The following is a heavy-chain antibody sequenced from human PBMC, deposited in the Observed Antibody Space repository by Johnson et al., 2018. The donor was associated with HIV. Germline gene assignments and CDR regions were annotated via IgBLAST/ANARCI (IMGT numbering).Heavy chain of an antibody. CDR2: MSGSGGST. Sequence: VQLVESGGGVVQPGRSLRLSCAASGFSFSSYGMHWVRQLPGKGLEWVSAMSGSGGSTYYADSVKGRFTISRDNSKNTLYLQMNSLRAEDTAVYYCARREPGGGFDIWGQGTMVTVSS. CDR1: GFSFSSYG. V-gene: IGHV3-23*04. CDR3: ARREPGGGFDI. D-gene: IGHD1-26*01. J-gene: IGHJ3*02.